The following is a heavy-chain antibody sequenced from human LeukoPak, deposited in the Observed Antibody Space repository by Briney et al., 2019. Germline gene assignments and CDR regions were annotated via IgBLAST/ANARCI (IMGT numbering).Heavy chain of an antibody. CDR3: ARDAHFIIAAAPDY. J-gene: IGHJ4*02. CDR2: INPNSGGT. V-gene: IGHV1-2*02. CDR1: GYTFTGYY. D-gene: IGHD6-13*01. Sequence: GASVKVSCKASGYTFTGYYMHWVRQAPGQGLEWMGWINPNSGGTNYAQKFQGRVTMTRDTSISTAYMELSRLRFDDTAVYYCARDAHFIIAAAPDYWGQGTLVTVSS.